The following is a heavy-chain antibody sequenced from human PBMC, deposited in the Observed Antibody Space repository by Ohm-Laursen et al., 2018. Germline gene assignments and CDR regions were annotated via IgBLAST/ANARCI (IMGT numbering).Heavy chain of an antibody. D-gene: IGHD2-21*01. Sequence: RSLRLSCAASGFIFSSFGMHWDRQAPGKGLEWVALISNDGSNKYYADSVKGRFTISRDNSKNTLNLQMNSLRTEDTAVYYCAGDPGDADTFDYWGQGTLVTVSS. CDR2: ISNDGSNK. J-gene: IGHJ4*02. CDR3: AGDPGDADTFDY. CDR1: GFIFSSFG. V-gene: IGHV3-30*03.